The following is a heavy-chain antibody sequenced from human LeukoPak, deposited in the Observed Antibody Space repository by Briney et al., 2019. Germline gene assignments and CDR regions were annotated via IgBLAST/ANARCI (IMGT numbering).Heavy chain of an antibody. V-gene: IGHV3-30*18. D-gene: IGHD6-19*01. CDR3: AKALDSSGNFDY. CDR2: ISYDGSNK. Sequence: GRSLRLSCAASGFTFSSYGMHWVRQAPGKGLEWVAVISYDGSNKYYADSVKGRFTISRDNSKNTLYLQMNSLRAEDTAVYYCAKALDSSGNFDYWGQGTLVTVSS. J-gene: IGHJ4*02. CDR1: GFTFSSYG.